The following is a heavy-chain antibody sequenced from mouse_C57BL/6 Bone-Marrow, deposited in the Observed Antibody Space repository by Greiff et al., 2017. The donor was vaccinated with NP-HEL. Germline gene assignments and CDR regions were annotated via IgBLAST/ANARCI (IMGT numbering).Heavy chain of an antibody. D-gene: IGHD1-1*01. J-gene: IGHJ1*03. CDR3: ASREIYYYGSRYFDV. CDR1: GYTFTSYG. Sequence: VQLQQSGAELARPGASVKLSCKASGYTFTSYGISWVKQRTGQGLEWIGEIYPRSGNTYYNEKFKGKATLTADKSSSTAYMELRSLTSEDSAVYFCASREIYYYGSRYFDVWGTGTTVTVSS. V-gene: IGHV1-81*01. CDR2: IYPRSGNT.